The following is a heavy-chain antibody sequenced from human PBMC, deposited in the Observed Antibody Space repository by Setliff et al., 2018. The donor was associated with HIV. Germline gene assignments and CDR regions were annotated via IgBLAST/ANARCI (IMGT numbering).Heavy chain of an antibody. CDR1: GGSVSNYY. D-gene: IGHD6-19*01. CDR3: ARDPNTGWYYLDF. J-gene: IGHJ4*02. CDR2: INTSGST. V-gene: IGHV4-4*07. Sequence: SETLSLACTVSGGSVSNYYCTWIRQSAGKGLEWIGHINTSGSTKYNPSLKSRLTMSVDSSGNQFSLTLTSGTAADTAVYYCARDPNTGWYYLDFWGPGALVTVSS.